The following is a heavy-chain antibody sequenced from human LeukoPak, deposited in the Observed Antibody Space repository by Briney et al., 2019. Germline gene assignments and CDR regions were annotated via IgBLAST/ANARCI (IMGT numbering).Heavy chain of an antibody. CDR3: ARDRSSDKYYYYGMDV. Sequence: PSQTLSLTRTVSGGSISSGGYHWSWIRQHPGTGLEWIGYIYYSGSTYYNPSLKSRVTISVDTSKNQFSLKLSSVTAADTAVYYCARDRSSDKYYYYGMDVWGQGTTVTVSS. J-gene: IGHJ6*02. CDR1: GGSISSGGYH. D-gene: IGHD6-6*01. V-gene: IGHV4-31*03. CDR2: IYYSGST.